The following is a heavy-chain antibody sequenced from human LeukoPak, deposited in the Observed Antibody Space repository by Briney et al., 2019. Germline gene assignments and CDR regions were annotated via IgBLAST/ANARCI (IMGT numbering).Heavy chain of an antibody. D-gene: IGHD2-2*01. CDR3: ARFIRSSCYYDY. Sequence: GASVKVSCKASGYTFTSYGISWVRQMPGKGLEWMGIIYPGDSDTRYSPSFQGQVTISADKSISTAYLQWSSLKASDTAMYYCARFIRSSCYYDYWGQGTLVTVSS. J-gene: IGHJ4*02. CDR1: GYTFTSYG. V-gene: IGHV5-51*01. CDR2: IYPGDSDT.